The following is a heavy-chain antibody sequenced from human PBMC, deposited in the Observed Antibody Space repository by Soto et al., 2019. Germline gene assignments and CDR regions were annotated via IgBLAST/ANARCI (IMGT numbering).Heavy chain of an antibody. CDR1: GATFNNSW. J-gene: IGHJ6*02. CDR2: IYGDGRSN. V-gene: IGHV3-74*01. CDR3: ARTCSSGWPYVFDYGQDV. D-gene: IGHD6-19*01. Sequence: GGSLRLSCVASGATFNNSWMYWVRQAPGKGLVWVSRIYGDGRSNTYVDSVKGRFTISRDNAKKTLYLQMNSLRAEDTAVYYCARTCSSGWPYVFDYGQDVWGQGTTVIVSS.